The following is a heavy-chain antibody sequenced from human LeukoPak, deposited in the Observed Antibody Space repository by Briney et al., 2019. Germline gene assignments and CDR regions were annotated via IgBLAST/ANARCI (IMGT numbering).Heavy chain of an antibody. D-gene: IGHD1-26*01. CDR3: ARGRIVGATSXTGY. CDR1: GGSFSGYY. CDR2: INHSGST. J-gene: IGHJ4*02. V-gene: IGHV4-34*01. Sequence: SLTCAVYGGSFSGYYWSWIRQXPGKGLEWIXEINHSGSTNYNPSLKSRVTISVDTYKNQFSLKLSSVTAADTAVYYCARGRIVGATSXTGYWGQGTLVTVSS.